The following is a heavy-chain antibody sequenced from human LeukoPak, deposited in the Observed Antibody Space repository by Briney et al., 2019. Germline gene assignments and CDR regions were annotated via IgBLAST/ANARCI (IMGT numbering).Heavy chain of an antibody. CDR3: ARHGIYDILTGYLYGMDV. D-gene: IGHD3-9*01. J-gene: IGHJ6*02. CDR2: IYYSGST. CDR1: GGSISSYY. Sequence: PSETLSLTCTVSGGSISSYYWSWIRQPPGKGLEWIGYIYYSGSTNYNPSLKSRVTISVDTSKNQFSLKLSSVTAADTAVYYCARHGIYDILTGYLYGMDVWGQGTTVTVSS. V-gene: IGHV4-59*08.